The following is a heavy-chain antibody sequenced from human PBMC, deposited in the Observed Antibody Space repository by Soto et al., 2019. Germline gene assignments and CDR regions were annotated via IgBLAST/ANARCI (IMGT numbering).Heavy chain of an antibody. V-gene: IGHV1-18*01. CDR2: ISAYNGNT. CDR1: GYTFTSYG. J-gene: IGHJ4*02. CDR3: ARDRRIQRWFSPLIDY. D-gene: IGHD5-18*01. Sequence: QVQLVQSGAEVKKPGASVKVSCKASGYTFTSYGISWVRQAPGQGLEWMGWISAYNGNTNYAQKLQGRVTMTTDTATSTAYMELRSLRSDDTAVYYCARDRRIQRWFSPLIDYWGQGTLVTVSS.